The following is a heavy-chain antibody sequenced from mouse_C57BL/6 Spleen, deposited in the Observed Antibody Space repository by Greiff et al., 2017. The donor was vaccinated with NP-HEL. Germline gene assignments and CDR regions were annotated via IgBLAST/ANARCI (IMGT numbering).Heavy chain of an antibody. CDR2: IHPNSGST. CDR1: GYTFTSYW. V-gene: IGHV1-64*01. CDR3: AKAYDYGWYFDV. D-gene: IGHD2-4*01. Sequence: QVQLQQPGAELVKPGASVKLSCKASGYTFTSYWMHWVKQRPGQGLEWIGMIHPNSGSTNYNEKFKSKATLTVDKSSSTAYMQLSSLTSEDSAVYYCAKAYDYGWYFDVWGTGTTVTVSS. J-gene: IGHJ1*03.